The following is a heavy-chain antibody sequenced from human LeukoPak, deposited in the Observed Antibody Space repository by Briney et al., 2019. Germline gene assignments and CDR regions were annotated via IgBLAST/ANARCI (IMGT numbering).Heavy chain of an antibody. J-gene: IGHJ4*02. CDR2: IYPGDSDT. D-gene: IGHD3-3*01. V-gene: IGHV5-51*01. Sequence: GESLKISCKGSGYSFTSYWIGWVRQMPGKGLEWMGIIYPGDSDTRYSPSFQGQVTISADKSICTAYLQWSSLKASDTAMYYCARLLYDFWSGYKADFDYWGQGTLVTVSS. CDR1: GYSFTSYW. CDR3: ARLLYDFWSGYKADFDY.